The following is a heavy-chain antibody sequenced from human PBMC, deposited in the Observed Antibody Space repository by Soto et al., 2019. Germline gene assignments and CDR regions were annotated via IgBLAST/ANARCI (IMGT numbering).Heavy chain of an antibody. CDR3: ARGRNDDSSGYYYFDY. Sequence: SETLSLTCTVSGGSISSGVYYWSWIRQHPGKGLEWIGYIYYSGSTYYNPSLKSRVTISVDTSKNQFSLKLSSVTAADTAVYYCARGRNDDSSGYYYFDYWGQGTLVTVSS. CDR2: IYYSGST. V-gene: IGHV4-31*03. D-gene: IGHD3-22*01. J-gene: IGHJ4*02. CDR1: GGSISSGVYY.